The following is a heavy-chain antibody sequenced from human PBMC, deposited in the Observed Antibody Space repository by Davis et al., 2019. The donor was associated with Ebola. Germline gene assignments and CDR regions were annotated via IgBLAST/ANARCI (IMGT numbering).Heavy chain of an antibody. D-gene: IGHD1-26*01. V-gene: IGHV4-59*01. CDR2: IYYSGST. J-gene: IGHJ3*02. Sequence: SETLSLTCTVSGGSISSYYWSWIRQPPGKGLEWIGYIYYSGSTNYNPSLRSRVTISVDTSKNQFSLKLSSVTAADTAVYYCAVGKSGSYFGAFDIWGQGTMVTVSS. CDR1: GGSISSYY. CDR3: AVGKSGSYFGAFDI.